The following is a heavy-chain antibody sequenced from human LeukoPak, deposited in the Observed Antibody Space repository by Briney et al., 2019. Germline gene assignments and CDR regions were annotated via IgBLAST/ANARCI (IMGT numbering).Heavy chain of an antibody. CDR2: INHSGST. Sequence: SETLSLTCAVYGGSFSGYYWSWIRQPPGKGLEWIGEINHSGSTNYNPSLKSRVTISVDTSKNQFSLKLRSVTAADTAVYYCARDPTRTLYFDYWGQGTLVTVSS. J-gene: IGHJ4*02. CDR3: ARDPTRTLYFDY. V-gene: IGHV4-34*01. D-gene: IGHD5-12*01. CDR1: GGSFSGYY.